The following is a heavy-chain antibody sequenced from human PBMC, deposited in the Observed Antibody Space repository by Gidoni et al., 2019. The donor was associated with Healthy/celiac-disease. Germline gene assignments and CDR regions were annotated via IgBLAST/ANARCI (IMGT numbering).Heavy chain of an antibody. Sequence: QKFQGRVTMTRNTSISTAYMELSSLRSEDTAVYYCARGPITMVRGLNWFDPWGQGTLVTVSS. V-gene: IGHV1-8*01. D-gene: IGHD3-10*01. CDR3: ARGPITMVRGLNWFDP. J-gene: IGHJ5*02.